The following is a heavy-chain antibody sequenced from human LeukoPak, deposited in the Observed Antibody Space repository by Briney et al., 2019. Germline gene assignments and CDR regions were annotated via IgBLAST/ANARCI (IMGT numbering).Heavy chain of an antibody. D-gene: IGHD6-13*01. V-gene: IGHV4-39*01. Sequence: SETLSLTCTVSGGSISSSSYYWGWIRQPPGKGLEWIGSIYYSGSTYYDPSLKSRVTISVDTSKNQFSLKLSSVTAADTAVYYCARRLAGTEDYWGQGTLVTVSS. CDR1: GGSISSSSYY. CDR2: IYYSGST. CDR3: ARRLAGTEDY. J-gene: IGHJ4*02.